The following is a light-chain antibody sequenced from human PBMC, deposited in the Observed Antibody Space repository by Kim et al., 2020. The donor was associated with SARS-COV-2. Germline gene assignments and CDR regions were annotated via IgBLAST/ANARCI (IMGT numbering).Light chain of an antibody. CDR1: QGIRDY. J-gene: IGKJ2*01. CDR2: AAS. Sequence: DIQMTQSPSSLSVSIGDRVTITCRASQGIRDYVAWYQQKPGEVPKLLIFAASTLRSGVPSRFSGGASGTEFTLTINSLQPEDVATYYCQSYNTAPQTFGQGTKLEI. CDR3: QSYNTAPQT. V-gene: IGKV1-27*01.